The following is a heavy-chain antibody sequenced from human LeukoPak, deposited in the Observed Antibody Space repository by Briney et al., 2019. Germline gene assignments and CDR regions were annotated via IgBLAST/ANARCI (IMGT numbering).Heavy chain of an antibody. CDR1: GFIFDDYA. J-gene: IGHJ4*02. CDR3: ARDRGPDYYNNSGYYYAFDY. CDR2: ISWNSGSM. Sequence: GTSLRLSCAASGFIFDDYAVHWVRQAPGKGLEWVSGISWNSGSMEYADSVKGRFTISRDNSKNTLYLQMNSLRAEDTAVYYCARDRGPDYYNNSGYYYAFDYWGQGTLVTVSS. V-gene: IGHV3-9*01. D-gene: IGHD3-22*01.